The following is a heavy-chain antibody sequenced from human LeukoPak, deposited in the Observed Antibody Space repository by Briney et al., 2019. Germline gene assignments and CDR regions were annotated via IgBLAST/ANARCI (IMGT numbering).Heavy chain of an antibody. Sequence: PSETLSLTCTVSGSSISSYYWSWIRQPAGKGLEWIGRIYTSGTTSYNPSLKGRVTMSLDTAKNQFSLKLGSVTAADTAVYYCARGGITMMVGAFDIWGQGTMVTVSS. CDR3: ARGGITMMVGAFDI. J-gene: IGHJ3*02. D-gene: IGHD3-22*01. CDR2: IYTSGTT. CDR1: GSSISSYY. V-gene: IGHV4-4*07.